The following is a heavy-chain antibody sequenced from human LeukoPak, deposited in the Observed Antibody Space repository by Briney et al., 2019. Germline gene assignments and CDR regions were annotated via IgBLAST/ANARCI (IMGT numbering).Heavy chain of an antibody. Sequence: SETLSLTCTVSGVSISVVSYYWGWVRQPPGNGMGWIRSIYYSASTYYNPSLMSRVTISVDTSKDQSTLKLSSVTAADTAVYYCARRSGVDPNVVVPAATVRGYYYYMDVWGKGTTVTVSS. V-gene: IGHV4-39*06. D-gene: IGHD2-2*01. CDR1: GVSISVVSYY. J-gene: IGHJ6*03. CDR2: IYYSAST. CDR3: ARRSGVDPNVVVPAATVRGYYYYMDV.